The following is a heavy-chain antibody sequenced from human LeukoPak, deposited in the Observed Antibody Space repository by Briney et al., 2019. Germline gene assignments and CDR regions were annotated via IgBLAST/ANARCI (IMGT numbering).Heavy chain of an antibody. CDR1: GGSISNYY. D-gene: IGHD3-16*01. V-gene: IGHV4-4*07. J-gene: IGHJ3*02. Sequence: SETLSLTCTVSGGSISNYYWAWIRQPAGKGLEWIGRIYSSGITNYNPSLKSRVTMSVDTFNNQFSLRLSSVTAADTAVYYCARHYGGARPDRGPLFDIWGQGTVVTVSS. CDR3: ARHYGGARPDRGPLFDI. CDR2: IYSSGIT.